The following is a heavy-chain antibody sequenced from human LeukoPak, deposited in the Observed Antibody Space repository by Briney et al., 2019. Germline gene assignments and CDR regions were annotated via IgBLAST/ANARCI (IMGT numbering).Heavy chain of an antibody. Sequence: SETLSLTCTVSGDSISGYYWSWIRRPPGKGLEWIGRIYTSGSTNYNPSLKSRVTISVDTSKNQFSLKLSSVTAADTAVYYCARETITMVRYYPMYYFDYWGQGTLVTVSS. CDR3: ARETITMVRYYPMYYFDY. J-gene: IGHJ4*02. CDR1: GDSISGYY. CDR2: IYTSGST. V-gene: IGHV4-4*08. D-gene: IGHD3-10*01.